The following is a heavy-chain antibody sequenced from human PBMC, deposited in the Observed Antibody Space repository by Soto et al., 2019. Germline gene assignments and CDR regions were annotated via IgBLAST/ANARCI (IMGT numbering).Heavy chain of an antibody. CDR2: ISGSGGST. Sequence: GGSLRLSCAASGFTFSSYAMSWVRQAPGKGLEWVSAISGSGGSTYYADSVKGRFTISRDNSKNTLYLQMNSLRAEDTAVYYCAKVADYYGSGSYYSVDYWGQGTLVTVSS. J-gene: IGHJ4*02. CDR1: GFTFSSYA. CDR3: AKVADYYGSGSYYSVDY. D-gene: IGHD3-10*01. V-gene: IGHV3-23*01.